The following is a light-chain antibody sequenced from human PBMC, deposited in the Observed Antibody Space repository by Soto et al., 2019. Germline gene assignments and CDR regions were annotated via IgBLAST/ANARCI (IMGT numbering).Light chain of an antibody. J-gene: IGKJ4*01. CDR2: AAS. Sequence: DIQLTQSPSFLSASVGDRVTITCRASQGISSYLAWYQQKPGKAPKLLIYAASTLQSGVPPRFSGSGSGTEFTLTVSSLQPEDFATHYCQQLNSYPLAFGGGTKVDIK. V-gene: IGKV1-9*01. CDR3: QQLNSYPLA. CDR1: QGISSY.